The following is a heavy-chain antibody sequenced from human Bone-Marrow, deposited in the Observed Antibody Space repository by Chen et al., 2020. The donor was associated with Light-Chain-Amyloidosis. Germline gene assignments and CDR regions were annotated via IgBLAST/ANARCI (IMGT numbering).Heavy chain of an antibody. Sequence: EVQLVESGGGLGQPEGSRRLCWAASGFTVSSSYMHCVRQAAGKGLELVSAIGTIGDTYYPGSVKGRFTISRDDAKNSLYLQMNSLRAEDTCVYYCAREVVDSTSAGWYFDLWGRGTLVTVSS. CDR2: IGTIGDT. CDR1: GFTVSSSY. J-gene: IGHJ2*01. D-gene: IGHD6-6*01. V-gene: IGHV3-13*01. CDR3: AREVVDSTSAGWYFDL.